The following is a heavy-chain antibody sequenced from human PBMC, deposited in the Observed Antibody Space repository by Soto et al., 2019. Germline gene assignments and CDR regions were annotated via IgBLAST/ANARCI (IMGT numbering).Heavy chain of an antibody. Sequence: PSETLSLTCTVSGGSISSYYWSWIRQPPGKGLEWIGYIYYSGSTNYSPSLKSRVTISVDTSKNQYSLKLSSVTAADTAVYYCARAREDYYYDSSGYYNDYWGQGTLVTVSS. CDR1: GGSISSYY. J-gene: IGHJ4*02. V-gene: IGHV4-59*01. CDR3: ARAREDYYYDSSGYYNDY. D-gene: IGHD3-22*01. CDR2: IYYSGST.